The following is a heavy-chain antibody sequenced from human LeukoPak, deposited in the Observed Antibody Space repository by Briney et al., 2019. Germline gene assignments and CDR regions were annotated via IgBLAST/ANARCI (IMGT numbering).Heavy chain of an antibody. Sequence: GGSLRLSCAASGFTFSSYSMNWVRQAPGKGLEWVSSISSSSSYIYYADSVKGRFTISRDNAKNSLYLQMNSLRAEDTAVYYCARDDYYDSSGYYYETDYWRQGTLVTVSS. CDR2: ISSSSSYI. J-gene: IGHJ4*02. D-gene: IGHD3-22*01. CDR3: ARDDYYDSSGYYYETDY. V-gene: IGHV3-21*01. CDR1: GFTFSSYS.